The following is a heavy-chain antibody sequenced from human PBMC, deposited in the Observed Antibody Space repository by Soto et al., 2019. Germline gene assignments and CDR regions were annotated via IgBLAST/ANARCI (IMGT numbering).Heavy chain of an antibody. J-gene: IGHJ4*02. CDR1: GGSFSSSNW. CDR3: ATMGTPANGLYYCAY. V-gene: IGHV4-4*02. CDR2: IYHTGST. Sequence: SETLSLTCAVSGGSFSSSNWWSWVRQPPGKGLEWIGEIYHTGSTNYNPSLKSRVTISVDKSKNQFSLKLSSVTAADTAVYYWATMGTPANGLYYCAYWGQGTLVTVSS. D-gene: IGHD1-1*01.